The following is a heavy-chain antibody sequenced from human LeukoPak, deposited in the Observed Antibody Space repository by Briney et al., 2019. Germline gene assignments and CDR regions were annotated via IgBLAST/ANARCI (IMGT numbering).Heavy chain of an antibody. Sequence: GGSLRLSCAASGFTFSSYAMSWVRQAPGKGLEWVSAISGSGRSTYYADSVKGRFTISRDNSKNTLYLQMNSLRAEDTAVYYCAISMWVSIGAKVYWGQGTLVTVSS. CDR1: GFTFSSYA. CDR3: AISMWVSIGAKVY. CDR2: ISGSGRST. V-gene: IGHV3-23*01. D-gene: IGHD1-26*01. J-gene: IGHJ4*02.